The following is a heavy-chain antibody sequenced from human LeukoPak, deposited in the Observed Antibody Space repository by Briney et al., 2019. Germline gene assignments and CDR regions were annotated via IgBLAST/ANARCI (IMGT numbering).Heavy chain of an antibody. CDR3: ARSTSMGV. V-gene: IGHV3-23*01. CDR2: ISGSGSSS. J-gene: IGHJ6*03. CDR1: GFTFSSYG. Sequence: GGSLRLSCAASGFTFSSYGMHWVRQAPGKGLEWVSGISGSGSSSYYADSVKGRFTISRDNSKNTLYLQMNSLRVEDTAVYYCARSTSMGVWGKGTTVTVSS.